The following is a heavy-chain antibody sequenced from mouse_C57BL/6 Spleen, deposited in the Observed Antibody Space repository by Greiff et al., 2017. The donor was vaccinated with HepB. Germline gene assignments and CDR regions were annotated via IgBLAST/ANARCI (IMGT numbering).Heavy chain of an antibody. CDR1: GFTFSNYW. D-gene: IGHD1-1*01. J-gene: IGHJ2*01. CDR2: IRLKSDNYAT. V-gene: IGHV6-3*01. CDR3: TGPHYYGSSWDFDY. Sequence: EVKLMESGGGLVQPGGSMKLSCVASGFTFSNYWMNWVRQSPEKGLEWVAQIRLKSDNYATYYAESVKGRFTISRDDSKSSVYLQMNNLRAEDTGIYYATGPHYYGSSWDFDYWGPGTTLTVSS.